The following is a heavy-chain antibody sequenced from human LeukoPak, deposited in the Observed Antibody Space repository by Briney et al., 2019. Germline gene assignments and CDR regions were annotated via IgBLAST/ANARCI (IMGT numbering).Heavy chain of an antibody. J-gene: IGHJ4*02. CDR3: ARSHGSGSYYNLNDY. D-gene: IGHD3-10*01. CDR2: INHSGST. CDR1: GGSFSGYY. V-gene: IGHV4-34*01. Sequence: SETLSLTCAVYGGSFSGYYWTWIRQPPGKGLEWIGEINHSGSTNYNPSLKSRVTISVDTSKNQFSLKLSSVTAADTAVYYCARSHGSGSYYNLNDYWGQGTLVTVSS.